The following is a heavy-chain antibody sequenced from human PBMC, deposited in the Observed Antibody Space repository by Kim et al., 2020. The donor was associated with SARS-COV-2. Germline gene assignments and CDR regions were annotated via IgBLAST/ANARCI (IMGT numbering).Heavy chain of an antibody. D-gene: IGHD5-12*01. CDR1: GFTFSNAW. CDR2: IKSKTDGGTT. V-gene: IGHV3-15*01. CDR3: TTDGGVATILSSWEYYFDY. J-gene: IGHJ4*02. Sequence: GGSLRLSCAASGFTFSNAWMSWVRQAPGKGLEWVGRIKSKTDGGTTDYAAPVKGRFTISRDDSKNTLYLQMNSLKTEDTAVYYCTTDGGVATILSSWEYYFDYWGQGTLVTVSS.